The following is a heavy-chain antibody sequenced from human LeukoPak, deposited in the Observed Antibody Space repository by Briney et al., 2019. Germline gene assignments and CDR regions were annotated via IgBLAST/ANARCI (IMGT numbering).Heavy chain of an antibody. CDR1: GGSIGSNY. J-gene: IGHJ4*02. CDR3: SIATAGYYFDH. V-gene: IGHV4-4*07. CDR2: IYASGST. Sequence: SETLSLTCAVSGGSIGSNYWTWSRQPAGKGLEWIGRIYASGSTNYNPSLKSRVTMSVDTSKNQFSLKLSSVTAADTAVYYCSIATAGYYFDHWGQGTLVTVSS. D-gene: IGHD6-13*01.